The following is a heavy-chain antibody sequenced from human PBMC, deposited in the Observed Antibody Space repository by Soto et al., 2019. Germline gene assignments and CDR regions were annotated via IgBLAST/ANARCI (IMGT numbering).Heavy chain of an antibody. D-gene: IGHD1-26*01. CDR3: ARLPNSGTHPPFDY. CDR2: IHYSGIT. J-gene: IGHJ4*02. CDR1: GDSISSHY. Sequence: QVQLQESGPRLVKPSETLSLTCTVSGDSISSHYWSWVRQPPGKGLECIGYIHYSGITIYNPSLRGRVTISLDTSRNQFSLKLTSVTAADTAVYYCARLPNSGTHPPFDYWGQGTLVTVSS. V-gene: IGHV4-59*08.